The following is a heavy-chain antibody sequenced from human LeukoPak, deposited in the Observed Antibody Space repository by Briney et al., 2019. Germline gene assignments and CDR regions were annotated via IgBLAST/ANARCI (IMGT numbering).Heavy chain of an antibody. D-gene: IGHD5-18*01. Sequence: TGGSLRLSCAASGFTFSSYGMRWVRQAPGKGLEWVAVISYDGSNKYYADSVKGRFTISRDNSKNTLYLQMNSLRAEDTAVYYCGTRGYSYVSSGGEQEDYWGQGTLVTVSS. J-gene: IGHJ4*02. CDR1: GFTFSSYG. CDR3: GTRGYSYVSSGGEQEDY. V-gene: IGHV3-30*03. CDR2: ISYDGSNK.